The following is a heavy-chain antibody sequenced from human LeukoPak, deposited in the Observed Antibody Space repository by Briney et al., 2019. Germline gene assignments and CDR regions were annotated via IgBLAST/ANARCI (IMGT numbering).Heavy chain of an antibody. D-gene: IGHD2-15*01. J-gene: IGHJ5*01. V-gene: IGHV3-21*01. CDR1: GFTFSYYT. CDR3: AREGLTSVIAFDS. Sequence: GGSLRLSCAASGFTFSYYTMHWVRQAPGKGLEWVASISGTSKYIYYEDSLKGRFTVSRDNADNSLSLHITGLSADDTAVYYCAREGLTSVIAFDSWGQGTLVTVSS. CDR2: ISGTSKYI.